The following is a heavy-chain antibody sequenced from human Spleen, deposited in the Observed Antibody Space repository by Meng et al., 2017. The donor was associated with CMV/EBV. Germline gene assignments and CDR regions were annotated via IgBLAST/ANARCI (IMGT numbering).Heavy chain of an antibody. CDR3: ARDARYQLLYSSDAFGI. V-gene: IGHV3-74*01. Sequence: GGSLRLSCAAPGFMFSSHWMHWVRQAPGKGLVWVSRINSDGSSTSYADSVKGRFTISRDNAKNSLYLQMNSLRAEDTAVYYCARDARYQLLYSSDAFGIWGQGTMVTVSS. CDR2: INSDGSST. D-gene: IGHD2-2*02. J-gene: IGHJ3*02. CDR1: GFMFSSHW.